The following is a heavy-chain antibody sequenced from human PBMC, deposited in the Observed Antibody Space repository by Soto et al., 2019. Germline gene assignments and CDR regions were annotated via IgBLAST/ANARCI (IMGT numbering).Heavy chain of an antibody. CDR2: IGGVTDYA. CDR3: ARYVSLSGADH. D-gene: IGHD3-16*01. J-gene: IGHJ4*02. Sequence: QVQLVESGGGLVKPGGSLRLSCAASGVSFSDYYMIWMRQAPGKGLEWISYIGGVTDYANYADSVRGRFTISRDKTKKVVFLQMSSLRAEDTAVYYCARYVSLSGADHWGQGTLVIVSS. CDR1: GVSFSDYY. V-gene: IGHV3-11*06.